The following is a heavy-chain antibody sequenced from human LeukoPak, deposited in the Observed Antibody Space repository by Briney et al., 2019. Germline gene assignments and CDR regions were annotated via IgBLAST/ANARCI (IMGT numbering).Heavy chain of an antibody. J-gene: IGHJ6*03. CDR2: IRSKANSYAT. CDR3: TRRDYYMDV. Sequence: GGSLRLPCAASGFTFSGSAMHWVRQASGKGLEWVSRIRSKANSYATAYAASVKGRFSISRDDSKNTAYLQMNSLKTEDTAVYYCTRRDYYMDVWGKGTTVTVSS. CDR1: GFTFSGSA. V-gene: IGHV3-73*01.